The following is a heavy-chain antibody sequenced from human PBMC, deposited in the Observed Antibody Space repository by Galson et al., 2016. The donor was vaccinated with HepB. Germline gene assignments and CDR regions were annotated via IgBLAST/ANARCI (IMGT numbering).Heavy chain of an antibody. CDR2: IWYDGNNK. D-gene: IGHD3-10*01. CDR1: GFIFSNYG. CDR3: ARARPLRARNSMDV. J-gene: IGHJ6*02. Sequence: SLRLSCAASGFIFSNYGMHWVRQAPGKGLEWVAVIWYDGNNKYYADSVKGRFTISRDNSKNALYLRMNSLRAKDTAVYYCARARPLRARNSMDVWGQGTTVTVSS. V-gene: IGHV3-33*01.